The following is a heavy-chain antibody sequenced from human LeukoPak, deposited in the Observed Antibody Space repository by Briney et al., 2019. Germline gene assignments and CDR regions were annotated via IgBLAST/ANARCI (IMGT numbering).Heavy chain of an antibody. Sequence: SETLSLTCTVSGGSISSYYWSWIRQPPGKGLEWIGYIYYSGSTNYNPSLKSRVTISVDTSKNQFSLKLSSVTAADTAVYYCARQRELTIFGVVWSYYDYWDQGTLVTVSS. CDR1: GGSISSYY. CDR3: ARQRELTIFGVVWSYYDY. D-gene: IGHD3-3*01. V-gene: IGHV4-59*08. CDR2: IYYSGST. J-gene: IGHJ4*02.